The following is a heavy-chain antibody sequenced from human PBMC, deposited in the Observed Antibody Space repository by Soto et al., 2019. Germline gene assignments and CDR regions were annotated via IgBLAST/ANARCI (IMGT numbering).Heavy chain of an antibody. CDR1: GFTFDGFA. J-gene: IGHJ4*02. Sequence: EVQLVESGGGLVQPGRSLRLSCGASGFTFDGFAMHWVRQAPGKGLEWVSGISWNSGSVAYADSVKGRFTISRDNAKNSLYLQMNSLTPEDTALYYCAKDFSDILDYRRDFDYWGQGTLVTVSS. V-gene: IGHV3-9*01. D-gene: IGHD4-17*01. CDR3: AKDFSDILDYRRDFDY. CDR2: ISWNSGSV.